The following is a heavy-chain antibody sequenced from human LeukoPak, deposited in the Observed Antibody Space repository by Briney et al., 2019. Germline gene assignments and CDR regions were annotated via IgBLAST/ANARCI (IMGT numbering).Heavy chain of an antibody. V-gene: IGHV3-30*02. Sequence: GGSLRLSCAASGFIFSSYGMHWVRQAPDKGLEWVAFIRYDGSRKYYADSVKGRFTISRDNSKNSLYLQMNSLRAEDTALYYCARGRHCSGGSCYWDYFDYWGQGTLVTVSS. CDR2: IRYDGSRK. J-gene: IGHJ4*02. D-gene: IGHD2-15*01. CDR3: ARGRHCSGGSCYWDYFDY. CDR1: GFIFSSYG.